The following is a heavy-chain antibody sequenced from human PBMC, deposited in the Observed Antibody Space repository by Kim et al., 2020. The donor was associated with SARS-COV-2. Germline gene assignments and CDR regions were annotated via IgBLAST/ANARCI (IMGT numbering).Heavy chain of an antibody. D-gene: IGHD2-2*01. CDR2: IYYSGST. CDR3: ARHYCGTATCFRVMDV. V-gene: IGHV4-39*01. CDR1: GASISSSTYY. J-gene: IGHJ6*02. Sequence: SETLSLTCIVSGASISSSTYYWAWIRQPPGTGPEWIGTIYYSGSTYYNPSLKSRVTISVDTSKNQFSLRLSSVTAADTAVYYCARHYCGTATCFRVMDVWGQGTTVTVSS.